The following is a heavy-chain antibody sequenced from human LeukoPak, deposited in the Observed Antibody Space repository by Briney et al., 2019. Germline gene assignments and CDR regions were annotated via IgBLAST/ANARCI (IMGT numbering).Heavy chain of an antibody. CDR3: ARVEYCSSTSCPWDY. J-gene: IGHJ4*02. Sequence: GGSLRLSCAASGFTFSSYSMNWVRQAPGKGLEWVSSISSSSSYIYYADSVKGRSTISRDNAKNSLYLQMNSLRAEDTAVYYCARVEYCSSTSCPWDYWGQGTLVTVSS. D-gene: IGHD2-2*01. CDR2: ISSSSSYI. V-gene: IGHV3-21*01. CDR1: GFTFSSYS.